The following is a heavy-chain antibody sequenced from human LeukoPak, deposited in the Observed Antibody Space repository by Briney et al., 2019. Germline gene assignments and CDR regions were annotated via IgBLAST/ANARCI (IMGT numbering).Heavy chain of an antibody. D-gene: IGHD6-6*01. Sequence: GASVKVSCKASGGTFSSYAISWVRQAPGQGLEWMGGIIPIFGTANYAQKFQGRVTITADKSTSTAYMELSSLRSEDMAVYYCAREPYSSSNYYYYMDVWGKGTTVTVSS. CDR2: IIPIFGTA. CDR3: AREPYSSSNYYYYMDV. V-gene: IGHV1-69*06. CDR1: GGTFSSYA. J-gene: IGHJ6*03.